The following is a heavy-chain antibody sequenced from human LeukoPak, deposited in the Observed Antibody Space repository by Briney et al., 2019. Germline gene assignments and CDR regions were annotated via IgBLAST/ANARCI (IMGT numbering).Heavy chain of an antibody. D-gene: IGHD3-3*01. CDR1: GGSISSGDSY. CDR3: ARGITIFGVVRSRVFDY. J-gene: IGHJ4*02. Sequence: SQTLSLTCTVSGGSISSGDSYWSWIRQPPGKGLEWIGYIYYSGSTYYNPSLKSRVTISVDTSKNQFSLKLSSVTAADTAVYYCARGITIFGVVRSRVFDYWGQGTLVTVSS. CDR2: IYYSGST. V-gene: IGHV4-30-4*01.